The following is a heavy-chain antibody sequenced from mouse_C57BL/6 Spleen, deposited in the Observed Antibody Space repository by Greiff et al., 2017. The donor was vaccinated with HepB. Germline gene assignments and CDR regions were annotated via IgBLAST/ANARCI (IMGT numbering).Heavy chain of an antibody. D-gene: IGHD2-3*01. V-gene: IGHV1-18*01. Sequence: EVQLQQSGPELVKPGASVKIPCKASGYTFTDYNMDWVKQSHGKSLEWIGDINPNNGGTIYNQKFKGKATLTVDKSSSTAYMELRSLTSEDTAVYYCARLLMRDYYAMDYWGQGTSVTVFS. J-gene: IGHJ4*01. CDR3: ARLLMRDYYAMDY. CDR1: GYTFTDYN. CDR2: INPNNGGT.